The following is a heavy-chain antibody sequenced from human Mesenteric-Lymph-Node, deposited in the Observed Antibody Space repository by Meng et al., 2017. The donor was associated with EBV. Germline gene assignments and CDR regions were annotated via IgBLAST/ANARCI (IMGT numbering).Heavy chain of an antibody. CDR2: LVGSGHST. CDR3: ARELNDWYNPFDD. D-gene: IGHD1/OR15-1a*01. CDR1: GFTFSSHA. Sequence: EVHLVESGGGLVPPGGSLRLSCAASGFTFSSHAMGWVRQAPGKALEWVSGLVGSGHSTFYADSVKGRFSISRDNSRNTLYLQMNSLRAEDTAVYFCARELNDWYNPFDDWGQGTLGTVDS. J-gene: IGHJ4*02. V-gene: IGHV3-23*04.